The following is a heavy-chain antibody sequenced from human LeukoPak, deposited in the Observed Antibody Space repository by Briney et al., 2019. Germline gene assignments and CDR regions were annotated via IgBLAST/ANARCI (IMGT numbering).Heavy chain of an antibody. V-gene: IGHV5-51*01. D-gene: IGHD3-10*01. CDR1: GSSFTSYW. CDR2: IYPGDSET. CDR3: ARRAYYYGSGSYYLDY. Sequence: GESLKISCKGSGSSFTSYWIGWVRQLPGKGLEWMGIIYPGDSETRYSPSFQGQVTISADKSISTAYLQWSSLKASDTAMYYCARRAYYYGSGSYYLDYWGQGTLVTVSS. J-gene: IGHJ4*02.